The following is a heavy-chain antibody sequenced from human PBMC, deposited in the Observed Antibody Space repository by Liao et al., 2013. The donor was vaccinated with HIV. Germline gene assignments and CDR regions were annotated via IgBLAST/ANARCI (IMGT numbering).Heavy chain of an antibody. CDR2: INHSGST. CDR3: AVRPAVVAATFDY. CDR1: GGSFSGYY. V-gene: IGHV4-34*01. D-gene: IGHD2-15*01. J-gene: IGHJ4*02. Sequence: QVQLQQWGAGLLKPSETLSLTCAVYGGSFSGYYWSWIRQPPGKGLEWIGEINHSGSTNYNPSLKSRVTISVDTSKNQFSLKLSSVTAADTAVYYCAVRPAVVAATFDYWGQGTLVTVSS.